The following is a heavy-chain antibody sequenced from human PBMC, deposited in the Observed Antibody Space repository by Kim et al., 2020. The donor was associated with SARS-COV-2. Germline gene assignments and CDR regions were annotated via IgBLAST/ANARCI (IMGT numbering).Heavy chain of an antibody. J-gene: IGHJ5*02. D-gene: IGHD3-10*01. CDR3: ARDGSGSYNWFDP. Sequence: ASVKVSCKASGYTFTSYAMHWVRQAPGQRLEWMGWINAGNGNTKYSQKFQGIVTITRDTSASTAYMELSSLRSEDTAVYYCARDGSGSYNWFDPWGQGTLVTVSS. V-gene: IGHV1-3*01. CDR2: INAGNGNT. CDR1: GYTFTSYA.